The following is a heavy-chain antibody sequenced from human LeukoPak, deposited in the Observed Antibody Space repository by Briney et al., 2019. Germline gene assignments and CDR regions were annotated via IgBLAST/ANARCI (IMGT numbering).Heavy chain of an antibody. J-gene: IGHJ1*01. V-gene: IGHV1-69*06. CDR2: IIPIFGTG. CDR3: ARDHVLTGTYEYLKY. Sequence: SVKVSCKASGGNFNTYAISWVRQAPGQGLEWMGGIIPIFGTGNYAQKFQGRVTITADKSTNTAYMELSSLKSEDTAVYYCARDHVLTGTYEYLKYWGQGTLVSVSS. CDR1: GGNFNTYA. D-gene: IGHD7-27*01.